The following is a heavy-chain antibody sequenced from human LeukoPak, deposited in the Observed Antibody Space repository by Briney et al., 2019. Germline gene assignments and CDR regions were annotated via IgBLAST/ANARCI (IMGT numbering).Heavy chain of an antibody. J-gene: IGHJ4*02. Sequence: PGGSLRLSCAASGFTFSSYAMSWVRQAPGKGLEWVSSISSSSSYIYYADSVKGRFTISRDNAKNSLYLQMNSLRAEDTAVYYCARDSRLMVDYWGQGTLVTVSS. D-gene: IGHD6-25*01. V-gene: IGHV3-21*01. CDR2: ISSSSSYI. CDR3: ARDSRLMVDY. CDR1: GFTFSSYA.